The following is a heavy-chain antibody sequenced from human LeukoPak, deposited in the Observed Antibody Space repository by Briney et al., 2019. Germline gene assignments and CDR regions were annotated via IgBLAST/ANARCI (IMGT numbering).Heavy chain of an antibody. CDR3: ATPKGRSGYSNNFDY. J-gene: IGHJ4*02. CDR2: ISSSGSTI. Sequence: GGSLRLSCAASGFTFSDYYMSWIRQAPGKGLEGVSYISSSGSTIYYADSVRGRFTISRDNAKNSLYLQMNSLRAEDTAVYYCATPKGRSGYSNNFDYWGQGTLVTVSS. CDR1: GFTFSDYY. V-gene: IGHV3-11*01. D-gene: IGHD3-3*01.